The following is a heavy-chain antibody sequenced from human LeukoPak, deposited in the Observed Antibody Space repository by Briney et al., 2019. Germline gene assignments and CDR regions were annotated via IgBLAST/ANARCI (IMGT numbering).Heavy chain of an antibody. CDR3: AALKRYCSSTRCIAAAPWGMDV. V-gene: IGHV3-30-3*01. Sequence: GGSLRLSCAASGFTFSSYAMHWVRQAPGKGLEWVAVISYDGSNKYYADSVKGRFTISRDNSKNTLYLQMNSLRAEDTAVYYCAALKRYCSSTRCIAAAPWGMDVWGQGTTVAVSS. J-gene: IGHJ6*02. D-gene: IGHD2-2*01. CDR2: ISYDGSNK. CDR1: GFTFSSYA.